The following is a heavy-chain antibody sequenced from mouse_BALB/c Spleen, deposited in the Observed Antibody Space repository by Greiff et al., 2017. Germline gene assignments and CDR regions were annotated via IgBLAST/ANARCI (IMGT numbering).Heavy chain of an antibody. Sequence: VQRVESGPGLVAPSQSLSITCTVSGFSLTSYGVHWVRQPPGKGLEWLGVIWAGGSTNYNSALMSRLSISKDNSKSQVFLKMNSLQTDDTAMYYCAREDYGQYYYAMDYWGQGTSVTVSS. D-gene: IGHD1-1*02. J-gene: IGHJ4*01. CDR1: GFSLTSYG. CDR3: AREDYGQYYYAMDY. CDR2: IWAGGST. V-gene: IGHV2-9*02.